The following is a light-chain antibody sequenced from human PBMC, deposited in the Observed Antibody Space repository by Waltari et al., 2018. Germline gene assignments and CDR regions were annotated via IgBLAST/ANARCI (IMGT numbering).Light chain of an antibody. CDR3: SSFTSRTTVV. V-gene: IGLV2-14*03. Sequence: QSALPQPASVSGSPGQSITIPCSGTSSDVGGFNYVSWYQQYTGTAPKLMIYDVSNRPSGVSDRFSGSKSGNTASLTISGLQAEDEADYHCSSFTSRTTVVFGGGTKLTVL. CDR2: DVS. CDR1: SSDVGGFNY. J-gene: IGLJ2*01.